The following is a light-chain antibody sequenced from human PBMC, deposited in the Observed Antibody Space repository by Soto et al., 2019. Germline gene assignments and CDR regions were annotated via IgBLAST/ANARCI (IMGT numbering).Light chain of an antibody. CDR2: RAS. Sequence: VLTQSPGTLSLSPGERGTLSCRASQTINSVHLAWYQQKPGQAPRLLIFRASSRATGIPDRFSGSGSGKDFTLTISRLEPEDFAVYYCQHYDGSPLTFGGGTKVEIK. CDR1: QTINSVH. J-gene: IGKJ4*01. CDR3: QHYDGSPLT. V-gene: IGKV3-20*01.